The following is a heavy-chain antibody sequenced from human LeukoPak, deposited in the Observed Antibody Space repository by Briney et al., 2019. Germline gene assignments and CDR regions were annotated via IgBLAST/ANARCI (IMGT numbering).Heavy chain of an antibody. Sequence: SETLSLTCTVSGGSISSGSYYWSWIRQPAGKGLEWIGRIYTCGSTNYNPSLKSRVTISVDTSKNQFSLKLSSVTAADTAVYYCARVKYYYDSSGYYHIASGYYYYYYMDVWGKGTTVTVSS. CDR2: IYTCGST. CDR1: GGSISSGSYY. V-gene: IGHV4-61*02. D-gene: IGHD3-22*01. CDR3: ARVKYYYDSSGYYHIASGYYYYYYMDV. J-gene: IGHJ6*03.